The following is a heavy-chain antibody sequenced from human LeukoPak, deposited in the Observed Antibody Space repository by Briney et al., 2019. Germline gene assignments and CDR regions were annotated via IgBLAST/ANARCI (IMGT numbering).Heavy chain of an antibody. CDR1: GGSISSGGSSASVH. D-gene: IGHD1-26*01. J-gene: IGHJ4*02. CDR2: IDSAGST. Sequence: PSETLSLTCTVSGGSISSGGSSASVHWSWIRQSAGKGLEWIGRIDSAGSTNYNPSLTGRVTISVDTSKNQFSLRLSSVTAADTAVYYCARVRLIVGTTYFDYWGQGTLVTVSS. CDR3: ARVRLIVGTTYFDY. V-gene: IGHV4-61*02.